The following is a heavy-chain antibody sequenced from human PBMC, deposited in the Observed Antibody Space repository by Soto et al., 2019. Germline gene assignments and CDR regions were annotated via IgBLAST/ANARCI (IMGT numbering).Heavy chain of an antibody. Sequence: PGGSLRLSCAASGFSFNSYSMNWVRQAPGKGLEWVSFISSSSSYIYSADSLTGRFTISRDNAKNSLYLQMNSLRAEDTAVYYCARGPIVGAPGGFDCWGQGTLVTVSS. D-gene: IGHD1-26*01. V-gene: IGHV3-21*01. J-gene: IGHJ4*02. CDR2: ISSSSSYI. CDR3: ARGPIVGAPGGFDC. CDR1: GFSFNSYS.